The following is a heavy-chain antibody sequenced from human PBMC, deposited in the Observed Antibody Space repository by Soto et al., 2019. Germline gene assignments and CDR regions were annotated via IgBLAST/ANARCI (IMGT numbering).Heavy chain of an antibody. D-gene: IGHD3-10*01. CDR1: GFTFSSYG. V-gene: IGHV3-33*01. CDR2: IWYDGSNK. Sequence: PGGSLRLSCAASGFTFSSYGMHWVRQAPGKGLEWVAVIWYDGSNKYYADSVKGRFTISRDNSKNTLYLQMNSLRAEDTAVYYCASMYYYGSGSYPPGFDPWGQGTLVTVSS. CDR3: ASMYYYGSGSYPPGFDP. J-gene: IGHJ5*02.